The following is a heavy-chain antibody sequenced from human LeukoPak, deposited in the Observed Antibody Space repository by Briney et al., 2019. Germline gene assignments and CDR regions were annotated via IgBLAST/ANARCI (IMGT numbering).Heavy chain of an antibody. CDR2: IYYSGST. Sequence: PSETLSLTCTVSGGSISSSSYYWGWIRQPPGKGLEGIGSIYYSGSTYYNPSLKSRVTISVDTSKNQFSLKLSSVTAADTAVYYCARCNYYGMDVWGQGTTVTVSS. J-gene: IGHJ6*02. CDR3: ARCNYYGMDV. V-gene: IGHV4-39*01. CDR1: GGSISSSSYY.